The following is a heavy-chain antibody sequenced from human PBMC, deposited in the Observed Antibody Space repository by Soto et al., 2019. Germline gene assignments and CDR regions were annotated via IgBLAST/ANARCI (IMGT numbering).Heavy chain of an antibody. CDR1: GYTFTGYY. Sequence: ASVKVSCKASGYTFTGYYIHWVRQAPGQGLEWMGWINPNTGGTNHAQKFQGRVTMTRDTSISTAYMELSTLKSDDAAVYYCARLMDPYSGPHLDIWGQGTMVTVSS. V-gene: IGHV1-2*02. CDR3: ARLMDPYSGPHLDI. D-gene: IGHD1-26*01. J-gene: IGHJ3*02. CDR2: INPNTGGT.